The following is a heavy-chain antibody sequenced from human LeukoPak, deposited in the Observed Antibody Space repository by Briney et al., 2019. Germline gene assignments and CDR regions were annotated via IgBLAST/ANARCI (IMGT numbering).Heavy chain of an antibody. D-gene: IGHD5-18*01. V-gene: IGHV3-23*01. J-gene: IGHJ4*02. Sequence: GGSLRLSCAASGFTFSGNAITWVRQAPGKGLKWVSSISGSGGSTYYADSVKGRFTISRDNSKNTVYLQMSSLRAEDTAVYYCAKPRGYSYGEIDYWGQGTLATVSS. CDR3: AKPRGYSYGEIDY. CDR2: ISGSGGST. CDR1: GFTFSGNA.